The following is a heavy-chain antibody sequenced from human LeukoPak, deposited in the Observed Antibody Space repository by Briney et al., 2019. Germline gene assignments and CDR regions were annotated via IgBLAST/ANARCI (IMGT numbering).Heavy chain of an antibody. V-gene: IGHV4-39*01. CDR1: GGSISSSSYY. CDR2: IYYSGST. D-gene: IGHD2-2*01. J-gene: IGHJ4*02. Sequence: ASETLSLTCTVSGGSISSSSYYWGWIRQPPGKGLEWIGSIYYSGSTYYNPSLKSRVTISVDTSKNQFSLKLSSVTAADTAVCYCARRFCSTTSCYYHFDYWGQGTLVTVSS. CDR3: ARRFCSTTSCYYHFDY.